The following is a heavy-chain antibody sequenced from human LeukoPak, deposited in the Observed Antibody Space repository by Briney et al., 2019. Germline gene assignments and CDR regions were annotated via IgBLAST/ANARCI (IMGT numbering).Heavy chain of an antibody. Sequence: GGSLRLSCAVSGFTLSSYSMNWVRQAPGKGLEWVSSISSSSSYIYYADSVKGRFTISRDNAKNTLYLQMNSLRVEDTAVYYCATRNTYDYGGQSPGDWGQGTLVTVSS. D-gene: IGHD4-23*01. CDR3: ATRNTYDYGGQSPGD. J-gene: IGHJ4*02. CDR1: GFTLSSYS. V-gene: IGHV3-21*01. CDR2: ISSSSSYI.